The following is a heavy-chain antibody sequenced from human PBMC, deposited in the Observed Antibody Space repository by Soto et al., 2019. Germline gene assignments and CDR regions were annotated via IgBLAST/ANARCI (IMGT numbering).Heavy chain of an antibody. J-gene: IGHJ4*02. V-gene: IGHV3-7*01. CDR1: GFNFDSHW. CDR2: MNRGSTET. D-gene: IGHD4-4*01. Sequence: VQLVESGGGLVRPGGSLRLSCAVSGFNFDSHWMSWVRQAPGKGLEWVATMNRGSTETYYVDSVKGRFTISRDNANNSLYLQMNSLRAEDTAVYYCVRDHRTVGLYFDYWGQGTLVSVSS. CDR3: VRDHRTVGLYFDY.